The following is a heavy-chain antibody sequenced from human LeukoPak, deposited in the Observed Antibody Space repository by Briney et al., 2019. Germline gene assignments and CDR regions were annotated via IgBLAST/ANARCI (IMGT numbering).Heavy chain of an antibody. CDR2: ISYDGSNK. J-gene: IGHJ4*02. Sequence: PGRSLRLSCAAPGFTSSSYAMHWVRQAPGKGLEWVAVISYDGSNKYYADSVKGRFTISRDNSKNTLYLQMNSRRAEDTAVYYCARDSGGSCGYWGQGTLVTVSS. CDR3: ARDSGGSCGY. V-gene: IGHV3-30-3*01. CDR1: GFTSSSYA. D-gene: IGHD2-15*01.